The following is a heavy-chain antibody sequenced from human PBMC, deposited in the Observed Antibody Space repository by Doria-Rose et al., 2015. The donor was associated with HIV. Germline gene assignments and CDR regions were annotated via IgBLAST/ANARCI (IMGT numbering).Heavy chain of an antibody. J-gene: IGHJ6*03. CDR2: ISRDSGAK. D-gene: IGHD3-3*01. V-gene: IGHV3-9*01. CDR1: GFSFESYA. Sequence: QLVQSGGGLVQPGRSLRLSCVGSGFSFESYAMHWVRLAPGKGLEWVAGISRDSGAKGNADSVEGRFTISRDNAKKSVYLEMRSLRPEDTAFYYCAKAPIIGPKYYFYMDVWGKGTSVTVSS. CDR3: AKAPIIGPKYYFYMDV.